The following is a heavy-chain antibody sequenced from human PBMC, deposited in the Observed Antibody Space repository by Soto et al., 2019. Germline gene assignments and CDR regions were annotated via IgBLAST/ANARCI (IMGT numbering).Heavy chain of an antibody. CDR3: ARPANTVADHFDL. D-gene: IGHD4-17*01. J-gene: IGHJ4*02. V-gene: IGHV5-51*01. CDR2: IYPSDSDT. CDR1: GYTFTIYW. Sequence: GESLKISCQVSGYTFTIYWIGWVRQMPGKGLEWMGIIYPSDSDTRYSPSFQGQVTISADQSINTAYLQWDSLKASDTAIYYCARPANTVADHFDLWGQVXPVTFYS.